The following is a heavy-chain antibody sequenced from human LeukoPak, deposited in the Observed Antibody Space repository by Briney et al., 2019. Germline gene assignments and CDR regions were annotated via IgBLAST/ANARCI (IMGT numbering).Heavy chain of an antibody. V-gene: IGHV4-34*01. CDR2: INHSGST. D-gene: IGHD3-10*01. J-gene: IGHJ5*02. CDR3: ARHRYYYGSGSYYRPYNWFDP. CDR1: GGSFSGYY. Sequence: SETLSLTCAVYGGSFSGYYWSWIRQPPGKGLEWIGGINHSGSTNYNPSLKSRVTMSVDTSKNQFSLKLSSVTAADTAVYYCARHRYYYGSGSYYRPYNWFDPWGQGTLVTVSS.